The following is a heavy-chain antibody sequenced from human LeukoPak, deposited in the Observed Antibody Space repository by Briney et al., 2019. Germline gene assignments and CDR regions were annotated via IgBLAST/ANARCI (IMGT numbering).Heavy chain of an antibody. V-gene: IGHV4-59*01. CDR2: IYYSGST. CDR3: ARDSSSSWFDY. CDR1: GGSISSYY. J-gene: IGHJ5*01. D-gene: IGHD6-6*01. Sequence: SETLSLTCTVSGGSISSYYWSWIRQPPGKGLEWIGYIYYSGSTNYNPSLKSRVTISVDTSKNQFSLKLSSVTAAVTAVYYCARDSSSSWFDYWGQGTLVTVSS.